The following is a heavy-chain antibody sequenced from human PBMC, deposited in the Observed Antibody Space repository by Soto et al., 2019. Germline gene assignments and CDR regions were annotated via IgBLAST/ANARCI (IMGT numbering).Heavy chain of an antibody. V-gene: IGHV3-72*01. CDR2: SRNKANRYTT. J-gene: IGHJ3*01. CDR3: ARSGWDIRTWADDALEV. D-gene: IGHD1-26*01. Sequence: EVKVVESGGGLAQPGGSLRHSCSASGVSSSERYLDWVRQVPGKVLEWVGRSRNKANRYTTEYAASVKGRLTISRDEPKNSLYLQMNRLKIEDTAVYYCARSGWDIRTWADDALEVWRHLSMVSVSA. CDR1: GVSSSERY.